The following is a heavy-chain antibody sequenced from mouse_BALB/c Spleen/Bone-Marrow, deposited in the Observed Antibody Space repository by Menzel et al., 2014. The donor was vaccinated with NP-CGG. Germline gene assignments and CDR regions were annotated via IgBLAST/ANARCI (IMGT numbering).Heavy chain of an antibody. J-gene: IGHJ3*01. D-gene: IGHD2-4*01. CDR2: ISSGGSYT. CDR3: ARHDYAY. CDR1: GFTFSSYA. Sequence: EVKVEESGGGLVKPGGSLKLSCAASGFTFSSYAMSWVRQTPEKRLEWVATISSGGSYTYYPDSVKGRFTISRDNAKNTLYLQMSSLRSEDTAMYYCARHDYAYWGQGTLVTASA. V-gene: IGHV5-9-3*01.